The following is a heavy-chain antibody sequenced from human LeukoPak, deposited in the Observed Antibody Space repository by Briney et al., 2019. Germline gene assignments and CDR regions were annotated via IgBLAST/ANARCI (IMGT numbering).Heavy chain of an antibody. Sequence: SETLSLTCTVSGGSISSGGYYWTWIRQHPGKGLEWIGYINYSGGAYYNPSLKSRVTISVDTSKNHFSLKLSSVTAADTAVYYCARADDSSGYRLYYFDYWGQRTLVTVSS. CDR1: GGSISSGGYY. CDR3: ARADDSSGYRLYYFDY. CDR2: INYSGGA. J-gene: IGHJ4*02. D-gene: IGHD3-22*01. V-gene: IGHV4-31*03.